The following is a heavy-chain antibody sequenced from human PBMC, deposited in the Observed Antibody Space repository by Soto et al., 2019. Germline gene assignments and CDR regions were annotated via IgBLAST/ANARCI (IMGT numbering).Heavy chain of an antibody. Sequence: ASVKVSCKASGYTFTGYYMHWVRQAPGQGLEWMGWINPNSGGTNYAQKFQGWVNMTRDTSISTAYMELSRLRSDDTAVYCCARDSLLGVTYGMDVWGQGTTVTVSS. CDR1: GYTFTGYY. CDR3: ARDSLLGVTYGMDV. D-gene: IGHD1-26*01. J-gene: IGHJ6*02. CDR2: INPNSGGT. V-gene: IGHV1-2*04.